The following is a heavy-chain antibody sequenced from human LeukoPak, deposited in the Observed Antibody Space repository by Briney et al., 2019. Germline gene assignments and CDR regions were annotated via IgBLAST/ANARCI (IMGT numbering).Heavy chain of an antibody. V-gene: IGHV3-7*01. CDR2: IKQDGSER. J-gene: IGHJ4*02. D-gene: IGHD1-1*01. CDR1: GFTFRINW. Sequence: GGSVRLSCAPSGFTFRINWMTWVSQAPGKWLEWVAKIKQDGSERYYVEYVKGSFTISGDNANNSLYMQMNSLRAEDTAVYYCATPTAGTWHFDYWGQGTLVTVSS. CDR3: ATPTAGTWHFDY.